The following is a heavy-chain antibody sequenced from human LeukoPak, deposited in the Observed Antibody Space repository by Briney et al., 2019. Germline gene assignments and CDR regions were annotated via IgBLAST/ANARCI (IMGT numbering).Heavy chain of an antibody. CDR2: IRSKAYGGTT. CDR1: GFTFSSYW. CDR3: TRVPEKDIVVVPAALLTYYYGMDV. V-gene: IGHV3-49*04. Sequence: GGSLRLSCAASGFTFSSYWMHWVRQAPGKGLEWVGFIRSKAYGGTTKYAASVKGRFTISRDDSKSIAYLQMNSLKTEDTAVYYCTRVPEKDIVVVPAALLTYYYGMDVWGQGTTVTVSS. D-gene: IGHD2-2*02. J-gene: IGHJ6*02.